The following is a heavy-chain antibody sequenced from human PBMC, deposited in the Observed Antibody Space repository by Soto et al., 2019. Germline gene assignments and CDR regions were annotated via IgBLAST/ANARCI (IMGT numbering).Heavy chain of an antibody. Sequence: SETLSLTXSVSGASISNFYWSWIRQSAGKGLEWIGRLYTRGTTDYNPSLKSRVTMSIDTSKNRVSLSLTSVTAADTAVYYCAKGGSYYFDSWGQGIVVTVSS. D-gene: IGHD3-16*01. J-gene: IGHJ4*02. CDR2: LYTRGTT. V-gene: IGHV4-4*07. CDR1: GASISNFY. CDR3: AKGGSYYFDS.